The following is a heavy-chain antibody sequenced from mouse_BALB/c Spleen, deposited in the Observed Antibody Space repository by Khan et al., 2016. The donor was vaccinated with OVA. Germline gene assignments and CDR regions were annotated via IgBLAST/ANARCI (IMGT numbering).Heavy chain of an antibody. CDR1: GYTFTSYT. CDR3: VRDGAYHRNDGWFAY. Sequence: QVRLQQSGAELARPGASVKMSCKASGYTFTSYTIHWIKERPGQGLEWIGNINPSNGYTNYNQKFKDKATLTTDKSPTTAYLQLSSLTSDDSAVYNCVRDGAYHRNDGWFAYWGQGTLVTVSA. J-gene: IGHJ3*01. CDR2: INPSNGYT. V-gene: IGHV1-4*01. D-gene: IGHD2-14*01.